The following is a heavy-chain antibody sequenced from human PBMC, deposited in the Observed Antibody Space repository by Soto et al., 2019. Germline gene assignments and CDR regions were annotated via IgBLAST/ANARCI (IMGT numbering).Heavy chain of an antibody. J-gene: IGHJ4*02. D-gene: IGHD3-3*01. V-gene: IGHV4-59*01. CDR2: IYYSGST. CDR3: ARAGVYDFWSGYYDY. CDR1: GGSISSYY. Sequence: QVQLQESGPGLVKPSETLSLTCTVSGGSISSYYWSWIRQPPGKGLEWIGYIYYSGSTNYNPSLKSRVTISVDTSKNQFSLKLSSVTAADTAVYYCARAGVYDFWSGYYDYWGQGTLVTVSS.